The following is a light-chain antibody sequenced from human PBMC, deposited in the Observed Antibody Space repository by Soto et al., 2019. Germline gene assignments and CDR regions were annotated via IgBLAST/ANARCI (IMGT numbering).Light chain of an antibody. Sequence: QSVLTQPASVSGSPGQSITISCTGTSSDVGGYNYVSWYQQHPGKDPKLIIYEVSNRPSGVSNRFSGSKSGNTASLTISGLQAEDEADYYCSSYTSSSIDDVFGTGTKLTVL. J-gene: IGLJ1*01. CDR3: SSYTSSSIDDV. V-gene: IGLV2-14*01. CDR1: SSDVGGYNY. CDR2: EVS.